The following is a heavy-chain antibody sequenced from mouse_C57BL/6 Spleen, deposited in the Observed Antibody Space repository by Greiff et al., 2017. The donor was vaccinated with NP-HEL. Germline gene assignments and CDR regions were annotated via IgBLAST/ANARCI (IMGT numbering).Heavy chain of an antibody. CDR3: ARGDSPFAY. D-gene: IGHD6-1*01. J-gene: IGHJ3*01. V-gene: IGHV5-4*03. Sequence: EVKLMESGGGLVKPGGSLKLSCAASGFTFSSYAMSWVRQTPEKRLEWVATISDGGSYTYYPDNVKGRFTISRDNAKNNLYLQMSHLKSEDPAMYYCARGDSPFAYWGQGTLVTVSA. CDR2: ISDGGSYT. CDR1: GFTFSSYA.